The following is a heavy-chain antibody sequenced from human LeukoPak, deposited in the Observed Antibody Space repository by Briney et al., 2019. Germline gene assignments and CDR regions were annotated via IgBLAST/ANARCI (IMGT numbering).Heavy chain of an antibody. CDR3: ARDHGMATIIYFDY. D-gene: IGHD5-24*01. Sequence: ASVKVSCKASGYTFTGYYMHWVRQAPGQGLEWMGWINPNSGGTNYAQKFQGRVTMTRDTSISTAYMELSRPRSDDTAVYYCARDHGMATIIYFDYWGQGTLVTVSS. J-gene: IGHJ4*02. CDR1: GYTFTGYY. V-gene: IGHV1-2*02. CDR2: INPNSGGT.